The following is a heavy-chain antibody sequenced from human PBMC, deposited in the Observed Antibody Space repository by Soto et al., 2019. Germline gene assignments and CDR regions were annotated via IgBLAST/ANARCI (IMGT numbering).Heavy chain of an antibody. Sequence: GGPLRLSCAASGFTFSSYEMNWVRQAPGKGLEWVSYISSSGSTIYYADSVKGRFTISRDNAKNSLYLQMNSLRAEDTAVYYCARGPDIVVVVAARGYFDYWGQGTLVTVSS. CDR3: ARGPDIVVVVAARGYFDY. D-gene: IGHD2-15*01. CDR1: GFTFSSYE. V-gene: IGHV3-48*03. CDR2: ISSSGSTI. J-gene: IGHJ4*02.